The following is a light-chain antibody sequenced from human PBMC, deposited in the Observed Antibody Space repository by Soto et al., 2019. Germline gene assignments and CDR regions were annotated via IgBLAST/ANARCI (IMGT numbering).Light chain of an antibody. J-gene: IGKJ1*01. Sequence: EIVLTQSPGTLSLSPVERATLSCRASQSVGNNYLAWYQQRPGQAPRFLIYSASSRATGIPDRFSGSGSGTDFTLTISRLEPEDFAVYYCQQYASSPWTFGQGTKVDIK. V-gene: IGKV3-20*01. CDR2: SAS. CDR1: QSVGNNY. CDR3: QQYASSPWT.